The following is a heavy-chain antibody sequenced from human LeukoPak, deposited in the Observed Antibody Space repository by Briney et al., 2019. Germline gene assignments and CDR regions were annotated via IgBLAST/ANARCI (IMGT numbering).Heavy chain of an antibody. J-gene: IGHJ4*02. CDR3: ARDCTNGVCVKQFDY. CDR1: GFTFSSYE. D-gene: IGHD2-8*01. V-gene: IGHV3-48*03. CDR2: ISSSGSTI. Sequence: GGSLRLSCAASGFTFSSYEMNWVRQAPGKGLEWVSYISSSGSTIYYADSVKGRFTISRDNAKNSLYLQMNSLRAEDTAVYYCARDCTNGVCVKQFDYWGQGTLVTVS.